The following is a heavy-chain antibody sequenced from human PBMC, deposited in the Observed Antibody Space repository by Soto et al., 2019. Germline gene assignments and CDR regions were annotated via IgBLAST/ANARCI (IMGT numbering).Heavy chain of an antibody. V-gene: IGHV4-30-2*01. D-gene: IGHD5-18*01. Sequence: SETLSLTCAVSGGSISSGGYSWSWIRQPPGKGLEWIGYIYHSGSTYYNPSLKSRVTISVDRSKNQFSLKLSSVTAADTAVYYCARTGLQLWDSYCGMDVWGQGTTVTVSS. J-gene: IGHJ6*02. CDR2: IYHSGST. CDR3: ARTGLQLWDSYCGMDV. CDR1: GGSISSGGYS.